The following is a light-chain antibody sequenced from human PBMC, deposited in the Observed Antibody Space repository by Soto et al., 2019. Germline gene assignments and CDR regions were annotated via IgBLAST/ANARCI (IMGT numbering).Light chain of an antibody. Sequence: IQLTQSPSSLSASVGDRVTITCRASQGISSYLAWYQQKPGKAPKLLIYGASSLQSGVPSRFSGSGSGTDFTLTIGSLQPEDFAIYYCQQAKSFPLTFGGGTKVDIK. V-gene: IGKV1-9*01. CDR1: QGISSY. CDR3: QQAKSFPLT. J-gene: IGKJ4*01. CDR2: GAS.